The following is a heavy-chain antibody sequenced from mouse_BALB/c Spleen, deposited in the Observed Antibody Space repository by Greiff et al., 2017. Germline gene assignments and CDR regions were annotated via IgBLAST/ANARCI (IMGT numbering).Heavy chain of an antibody. CDR1: GFTFSSFG. Sequence: EVKLQESGGGLVQPGGSRKLSCAASGFTFSSFGLHWVRQAPEKGLEWVAYISSGSSTIYYAYTVKGRFTISRDKPKNTLFLQMTSLRSEDTAMYYCARWAMDYWGQGTSVTVSS. CDR2: ISSGSSTI. V-gene: IGHV5-17*02. CDR3: ARWAMDY. J-gene: IGHJ4*01.